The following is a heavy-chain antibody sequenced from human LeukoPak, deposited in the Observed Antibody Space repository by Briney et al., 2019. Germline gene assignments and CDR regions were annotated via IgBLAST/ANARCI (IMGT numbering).Heavy chain of an antibody. V-gene: IGHV4-39*01. CDR2: IYYSGST. CDR3: ARLTYDILTGHPSFDY. D-gene: IGHD3-9*01. CDR1: GGSISSGTYY. J-gene: IGHJ4*02. Sequence: SETLSLTCTVSGGSISSGTYYWGWIRQPPGKGLEWIGSIYYSGSTYYNPSLKSRVTISVDTSKNQFSLKLSSVTAADTAVYYCARLTYDILTGHPSFDYWGQGTLVTVSS.